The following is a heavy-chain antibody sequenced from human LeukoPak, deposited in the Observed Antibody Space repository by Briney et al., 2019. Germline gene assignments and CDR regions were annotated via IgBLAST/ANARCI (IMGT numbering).Heavy chain of an antibody. CDR3: AARETTVTTLLGFQH. D-gene: IGHD4-17*01. CDR2: ISWGSGSI. Sequence: HAGRSLRLSCAASGFTFDDYAMHWVRQAPGKGLEWVSGISWGSGSIGYADSVKGRFTISRDNAKNSLYLQMDSLRAEDTALYYCAARETTVTTLLGFQHWGQGTLVTVSS. CDR1: GFTFDDYA. V-gene: IGHV3-9*01. J-gene: IGHJ1*01.